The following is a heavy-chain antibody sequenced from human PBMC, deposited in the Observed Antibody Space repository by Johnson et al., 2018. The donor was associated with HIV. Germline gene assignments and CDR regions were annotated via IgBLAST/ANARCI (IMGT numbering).Heavy chain of an antibody. CDR3: ARDRLMTATLFPDAFDI. Sequence: QVQLVESGGGVVQPGRSLRLSCAASGFTFSSYGMHWVRQAPGKGLEWVAFIRYDGSNKYYADSVKGRFTISRENAKNSLHLQMNSLRVGDTAVYYCARDRLMTATLFPDAFDIWGQGTMVTVSS. CDR1: GFTFSSYG. D-gene: IGHD3-16*01. CDR2: IRYDGSNK. J-gene: IGHJ3*02. V-gene: IGHV3-33*01.